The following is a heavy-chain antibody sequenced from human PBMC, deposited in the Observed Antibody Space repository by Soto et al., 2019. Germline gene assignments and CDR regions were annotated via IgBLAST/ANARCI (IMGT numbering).Heavy chain of an antibody. CDR3: ARCPLLWFGELPTYYGMDV. J-gene: IGHJ6*02. D-gene: IGHD3-10*01. CDR1: GGSISSGGYY. CDR2: IYYSGST. Sequence: PSETLSLTCTVSGGSISSGGYYWSWIRQHPGKGLEWIGYIYYSGSTYYNPSLKSRVTISVDTSKNQFSLELSSVTAADTAVYYCARCPLLWFGELPTYYGMDVWGQGTTVTVSS. V-gene: IGHV4-31*03.